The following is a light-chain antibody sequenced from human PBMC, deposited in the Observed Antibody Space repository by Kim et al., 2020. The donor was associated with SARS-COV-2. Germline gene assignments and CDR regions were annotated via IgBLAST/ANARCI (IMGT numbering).Light chain of an antibody. J-gene: IGKJ2*02. V-gene: IGKV2-28*01. CDR3: MQGLQTPST. CDR2: LGS. Sequence: DIVMTQSPLSLPVTPGEPASITCRSSQSLLHSNGYNYLDWYLQKPGQSPHLLICLGSNRASGVPDRFSGRGSGTDFTLKISRVEAEDVGVYYCMQGLQTPSTIGKGPKLEI. CDR1: QSLLHSNGYNY.